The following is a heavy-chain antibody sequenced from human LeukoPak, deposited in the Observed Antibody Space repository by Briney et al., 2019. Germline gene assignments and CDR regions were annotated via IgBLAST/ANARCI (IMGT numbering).Heavy chain of an antibody. D-gene: IGHD5-12*01. CDR3: ARIYGGYVFDC. Sequence: PGGSLRLSCAASGLTFSSYGMNCVRQAPGKGLEWDSYISSSASTINYADSVKGRFTISRDNAKNSLYLQMNRLSAEDTAVYYCARIYGGYVFDCWGQGTLVTVSS. J-gene: IGHJ4*02. V-gene: IGHV3-48*03. CDR2: ISSSASTI. CDR1: GLTFSSYG.